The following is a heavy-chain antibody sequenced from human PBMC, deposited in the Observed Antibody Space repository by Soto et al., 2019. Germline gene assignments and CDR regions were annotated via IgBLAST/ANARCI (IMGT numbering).Heavy chain of an antibody. V-gene: IGHV3-15*01. CDR1: GFSFSNAW. CDR3: TTGSTSTKNY. Sequence: GGSLRLPCAASGFSFSNAWLSWVRQAPGKGLEWVGRIKSRADGGTTDYTAPVKGRFAISRDDSKNTLYLQMNSLKTEDTAVYYCTTGSTSTKNYWGQGTLVTVSS. J-gene: IGHJ4*02. D-gene: IGHD3-10*01. CDR2: IKSRADGGTT.